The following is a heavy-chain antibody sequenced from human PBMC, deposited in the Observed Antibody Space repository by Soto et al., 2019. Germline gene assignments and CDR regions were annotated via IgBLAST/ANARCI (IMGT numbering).Heavy chain of an antibody. J-gene: IGHJ4*02. CDR1: GGTFSSYA. Sequence: QVQLVQSGAEVKKPGSSVKVSCKASGGTFSSYAISWVRQSPGQGLEWMGGIIPIFGTANYAQQFQGRVTITADESTSTAYMELSSLRSEDTAVYYCARLIVGATKVPYFGDWGQGTLVTVSS. CDR3: ARLIVGATKVPYFGD. CDR2: IIPIFGTA. V-gene: IGHV1-69*12. D-gene: IGHD1-26*01.